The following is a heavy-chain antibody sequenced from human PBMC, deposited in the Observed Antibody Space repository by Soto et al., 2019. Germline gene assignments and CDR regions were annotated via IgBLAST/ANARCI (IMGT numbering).Heavy chain of an antibody. CDR3: ARDPVITIFGVVPTSAYGMDV. V-gene: IGHV4-30-4*01. CDR1: GGSISSGDYY. CDR2: IYYSGST. Sequence: SETLSLTCTVSGGSISSGDYYWSWIRQPPGKGLEWIGYIYYSGSTYYNPSLKSRVTISVDTSKNQFSLKLSSVTAADTAVYYCARDPVITIFGVVPTSAYGMDVWGQGTTVT. D-gene: IGHD3-3*01. J-gene: IGHJ6*02.